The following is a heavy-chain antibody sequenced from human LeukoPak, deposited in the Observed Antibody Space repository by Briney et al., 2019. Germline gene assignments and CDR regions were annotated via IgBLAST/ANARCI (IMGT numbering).Heavy chain of an antibody. D-gene: IGHD4-23*01. J-gene: IGHJ4*02. CDR2: IYYSGST. V-gene: IGHV4-30-2*01. CDR3: ARSRDPVRHDYGGNSEVDFDY. Sequence: PSETLSLTCTVSGGSISSGGYYWSWIRQPPGKGLEWIGYIYYSGSTYYNPSLKSRVTISVDRSKNQFSLKLSSVTAADTAVYYCARSRDPVRHDYGGNSEVDFDYWGQGTLVTVSS. CDR1: GGSISSGGYY.